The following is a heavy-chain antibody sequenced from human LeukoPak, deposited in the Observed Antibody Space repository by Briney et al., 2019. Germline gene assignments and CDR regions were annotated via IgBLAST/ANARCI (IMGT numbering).Heavy chain of an antibody. CDR2: IHTSGNT. D-gene: IGHD4-23*01. CDR3: ARGPPHGGTYFDS. Sequence: SETLSLTCTVSGGFISNYWGWIRQPAGKGLEWIGRIHTSGNTLYNPSLRSRVTMSVDTSQNRFSLMLTSATAADTAVYYCARGPPHGGTYFDSWGQGTPVTVSS. V-gene: IGHV4-4*07. CDR1: GGFISNY. J-gene: IGHJ4*02.